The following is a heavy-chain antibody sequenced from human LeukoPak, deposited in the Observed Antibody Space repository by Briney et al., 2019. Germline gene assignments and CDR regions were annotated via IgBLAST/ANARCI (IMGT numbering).Heavy chain of an antibody. Sequence: GGSLRLSCAASGLSISNNWMSWVRQAPGKGLEWVARVKSKSAGETTDYAAPVKGRFTISRDDSKNTLYLQMNSLKTEDTAVYYCTLIQGWGSGSYYRDFWGQGTLVTVSS. V-gene: IGHV3-15*01. CDR3: TLIQGWGSGSYYRDF. D-gene: IGHD3-10*01. J-gene: IGHJ4*02. CDR2: VKSKSAGETT. CDR1: GLSISNNW.